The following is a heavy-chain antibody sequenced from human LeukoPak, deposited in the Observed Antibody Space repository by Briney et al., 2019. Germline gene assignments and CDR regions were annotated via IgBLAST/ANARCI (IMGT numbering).Heavy chain of an antibody. CDR1: DGSFSGYY. CDR2: TNHSGST. J-gene: IGHJ6*02. Sequence: SETLSLTCAVYDGSFSGYYWSWIRQPPGKGLEWIGETNHSGSTNYNPSLKSRVTISVDTSKNLFSLKLSSVTAADTAVYYCAREVLVSAADYYYYGMDVWGQGTTVTVSS. CDR3: AREVLVSAADYYYYGMDV. D-gene: IGHD2-2*01. V-gene: IGHV4-34*01.